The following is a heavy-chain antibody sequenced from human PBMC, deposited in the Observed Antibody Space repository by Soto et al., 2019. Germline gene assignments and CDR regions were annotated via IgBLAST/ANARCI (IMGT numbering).Heavy chain of an antibody. V-gene: IGHV3-23*01. J-gene: IGHJ4*02. D-gene: IGHD3-22*01. CDR2: ISGSGGST. CDR3: AKGRYYYDSSGYLDY. Sequence: LRLSCAASGFTFSSYAMSWVRQAPGKGLEWVSAISGSGGSTYYADSVKGRFTISRDNSKNTLYLQMNSLRAEDTAVYYCAKGRYYYDSSGYLDYWGQGTLVTVSS. CDR1: GFTFSSYA.